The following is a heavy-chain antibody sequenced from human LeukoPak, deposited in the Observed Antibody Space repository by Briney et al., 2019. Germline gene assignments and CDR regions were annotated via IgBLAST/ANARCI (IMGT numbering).Heavy chain of an antibody. D-gene: IGHD1-20*01. CDR1: EFNFSDYY. Sequence: GGSLRLSCAASEFNFSDYYMSWIRQAPGKGLERVSHISTSGRTIYYADSVKGRFTISRDNAGASLYLQMNSLRAEDTAVYYCARDRRPYNSDAFDIWGQGTMVTVSS. CDR3: ARDRRPYNSDAFDI. V-gene: IGHV3-11*01. CDR2: ISTSGRTI. J-gene: IGHJ3*02.